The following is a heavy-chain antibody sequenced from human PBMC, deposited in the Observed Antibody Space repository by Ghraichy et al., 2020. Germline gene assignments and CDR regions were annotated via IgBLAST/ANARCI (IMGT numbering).Heavy chain of an antibody. V-gene: IGHV3-21*01. D-gene: IGHD6-19*01. CDR1: GLMLSTNS. Sequence: GGSLRLSCVASGLMLSTNSMNWVRQAPGKGLEWVASISSSTRYIYYADSVKGRFTISRDNAQNSLYLQMNSLRAEDTAVYYCSRGGGAGTPVLYHMDVWGLGTTVTLSS. J-gene: IGHJ6*02. CDR2: ISSSTRYI. CDR3: SRGGGAGTPVLYHMDV.